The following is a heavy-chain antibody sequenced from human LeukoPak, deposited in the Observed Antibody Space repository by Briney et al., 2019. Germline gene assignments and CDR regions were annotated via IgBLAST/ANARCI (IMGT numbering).Heavy chain of an antibody. V-gene: IGHV3-48*03. J-gene: IGHJ4*02. Sequence: GGSLRLSCAASGFPFSNYEMNWVRQAPGKGLEWVSYISSSGNTIYHADSVKGRFTISRDNAKNSLYLQMNSLRAEDTAVYYCARGVYDSSGYYHYWGQGTLVTVSS. CDR2: ISSSGNTI. D-gene: IGHD3-22*01. CDR1: GFPFSNYE. CDR3: ARGVYDSSGYYHY.